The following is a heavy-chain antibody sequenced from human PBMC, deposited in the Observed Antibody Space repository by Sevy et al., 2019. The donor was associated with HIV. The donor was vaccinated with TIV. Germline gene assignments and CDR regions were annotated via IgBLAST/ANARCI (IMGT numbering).Heavy chain of an antibody. D-gene: IGHD2-15*01. J-gene: IGHJ6*02. V-gene: IGHV3-23*01. CDR2: VGGSGRYT. Sequence: GGSLRLSCAPSGFTFSTYAMNWVRQAPGKGLEWVSSVGGSGRYTYYADSVEGRFTISRDNSKNMLYLQMNSLRVADTAVYYCAKGYCSGATCPRDYYYYGMDVWGQGTTVTVSS. CDR3: AKGYCSGATCPRDYYYYGMDV. CDR1: GFTFSTYA.